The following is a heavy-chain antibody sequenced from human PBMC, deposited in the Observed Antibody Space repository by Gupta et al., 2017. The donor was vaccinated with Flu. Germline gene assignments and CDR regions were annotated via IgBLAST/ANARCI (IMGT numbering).Heavy chain of an antibody. CDR3: AKNTGLQLGNYYYYGMDV. CDR1: GFTFSSYA. Sequence: EVQLLESGGGLVQPGGSMRLSCAASGFTFSSYAMSWVRQAPGKGLEWVSAISGSGGSTYYADSVKGRFTISRDNSKNTLYLQMNSLRAEDTAVYYCAKNTGLQLGNYYYYGMDVWGQGTTVTVSS. V-gene: IGHV3-23*01. CDR2: ISGSGGST. D-gene: IGHD1-1*01. J-gene: IGHJ6*02.